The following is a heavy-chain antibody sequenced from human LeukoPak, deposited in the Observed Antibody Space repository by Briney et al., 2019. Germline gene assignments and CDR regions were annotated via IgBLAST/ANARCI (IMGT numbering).Heavy chain of an antibody. CDR2: IYPDDSHT. CDR3: ARHRTTGYSVSAFDM. J-gene: IGHJ3*02. V-gene: IGHV5-51*01. CDR1: GYSFTSYL. Sequence: GESLKISCKGSGYSFTSYLIGWVRQMPGKGLEWMGFIYPDDSHTRYSPSFEGQVTISADKSINTAYLQWSRLRASDTAMYYCARHRTTGYSVSAFDMWGQGTLVTLSS. D-gene: IGHD5/OR15-5a*01.